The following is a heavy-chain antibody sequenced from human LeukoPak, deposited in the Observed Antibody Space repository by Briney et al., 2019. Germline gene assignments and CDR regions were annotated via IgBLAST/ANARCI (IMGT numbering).Heavy chain of an antibody. Sequence: GGSLRLSCAASGFTLSGYDMHWVRQAPGKGLEWVAAIGIDGDTYYPGSVKGRCTISRENAKNSLYLQMNSLRAGDTAVYYCARTSLSGWYDSWGQGTLVTVSS. CDR3: ARTSLSGWYDS. CDR2: IGIDGDT. J-gene: IGHJ5*01. V-gene: IGHV3-13*01. D-gene: IGHD6-19*01. CDR1: GFTLSGYD.